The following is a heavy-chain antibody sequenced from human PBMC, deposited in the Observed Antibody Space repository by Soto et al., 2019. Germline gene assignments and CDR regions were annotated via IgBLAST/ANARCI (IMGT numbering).Heavy chain of an antibody. Sequence: SETLSLTCTVSGGSISSYYWSWIRQPPGKGLEWIGYIYYSGSTNYNPSLKSRVTISVDTSKNQFSPKLSSVTAADTAVYYCARHVRGVAGSDAFDIWGQGTMVTVSS. CDR2: IYYSGST. CDR1: GGSISSYY. V-gene: IGHV4-59*08. D-gene: IGHD6-19*01. J-gene: IGHJ3*02. CDR3: ARHVRGVAGSDAFDI.